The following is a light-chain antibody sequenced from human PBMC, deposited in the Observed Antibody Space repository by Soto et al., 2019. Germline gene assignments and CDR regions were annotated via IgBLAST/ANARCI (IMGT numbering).Light chain of an antibody. CDR2: KDS. V-gene: IGLV3-25*03. CDR1: ALTKQY. Sequence: SYELTQPPSVLVSPGQTARITCSGDALTKQYAYWYQQKPGHAPVLVIYKDSERPSGIPERFSGSSSGTTVTLTISGVQAEDEAAYYCQSADISGPYVVGIGTKLTVL. CDR3: QSADISGPYV. J-gene: IGLJ1*01.